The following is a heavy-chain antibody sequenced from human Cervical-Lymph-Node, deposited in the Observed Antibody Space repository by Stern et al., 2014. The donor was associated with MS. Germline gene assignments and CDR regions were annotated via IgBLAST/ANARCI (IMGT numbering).Heavy chain of an antibody. CDR3: ARDLGTAPSLRY. Sequence: QLVQSGAEVKKPGASVNVSCRASGYAFTSYYIHWVRQAPGQGLEWMGIINPSGGSTHYAQKFQGRVTMTRGTSTSTVYMELSTQKSEDTAIYYCARDLGTAPSLRYWGQGTLVTVSS. D-gene: IGHD1-7*01. CDR1: GYAFTSYY. J-gene: IGHJ4*02. CDR2: INPSGGST. V-gene: IGHV1-46*01.